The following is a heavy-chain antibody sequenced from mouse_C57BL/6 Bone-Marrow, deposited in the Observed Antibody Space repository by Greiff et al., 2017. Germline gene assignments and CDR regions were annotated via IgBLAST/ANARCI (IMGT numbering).Heavy chain of an antibody. CDR1: GFNINDYF. J-gene: IGHJ2*01. D-gene: IGHD1-1*01. CDR2: IDPEDGET. Sequence: EVQLQQSGAELVKPGASVKLSCTASGFNINDYFIHWVKQRTEQGLEWIGRIDPEDGETKYATKFQGKDTITADTSSNPAYLQLSNLTSEDTAVYYCTISLIYYGTNYWDRGNALTVTS. V-gene: IGHV14-2*01. CDR3: TISLIYYGTNY.